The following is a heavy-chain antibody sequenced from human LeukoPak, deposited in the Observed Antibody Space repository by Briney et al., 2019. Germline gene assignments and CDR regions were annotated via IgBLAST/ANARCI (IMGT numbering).Heavy chain of an antibody. V-gene: IGHV1-3*01. CDR3: ATPAWVANNYYYYGMDV. Sequence: ASVKVSCKASGYTFTSYAMHWVRQAPGQRLEWMGWINAGNGNTKYSQKFQGRVTITRDTSASTAYMELSSLRSEDTAVYYCATPAWVANNYYYYGMDVWGQGTTVTVSS. CDR1: GYTFTSYA. CDR2: INAGNGNT. J-gene: IGHJ6*02. D-gene: IGHD1-26*01.